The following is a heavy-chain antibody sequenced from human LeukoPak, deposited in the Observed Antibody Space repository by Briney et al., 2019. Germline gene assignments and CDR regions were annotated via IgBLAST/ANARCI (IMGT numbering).Heavy chain of an antibody. CDR1: GFTFSSYA. Sequence: GGSLRLSCAASGFTFSSYAMHWVRQAPGKGLEYVSAISSNGGSTYYANSVKGRFTISRDNSKNTLYLQMGSLRAEDMAVYYCARDFAYGSGSLQYYFDYWGQGTLVTVPS. CDR3: ARDFAYGSGSLQYYFDY. J-gene: IGHJ4*02. CDR2: ISSNGGST. V-gene: IGHV3-64*01. D-gene: IGHD3-10*01.